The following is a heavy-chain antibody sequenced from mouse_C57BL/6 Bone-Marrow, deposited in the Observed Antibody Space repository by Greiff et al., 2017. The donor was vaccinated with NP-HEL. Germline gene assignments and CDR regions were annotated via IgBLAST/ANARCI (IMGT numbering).Heavy chain of an antibody. Sequence: EVKLQESGPVLVKPGASVKMSCKASGYTFTDYYMNWVKQSHGKSLEWIGVINPYNGGTSYNQKFKGKATLTVDKSSSTAYMELNSLTSEDSAVYYCARTDYGSSSAWFAYWGQGTLVTVSA. CDR3: ARTDYGSSSAWFAY. CDR1: GYTFTDYY. J-gene: IGHJ3*01. CDR2: INPYNGGT. V-gene: IGHV1-19*01. D-gene: IGHD1-1*01.